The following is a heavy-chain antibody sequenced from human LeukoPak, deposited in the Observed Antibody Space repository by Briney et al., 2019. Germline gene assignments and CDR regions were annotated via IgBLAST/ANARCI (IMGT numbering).Heavy chain of an antibody. J-gene: IGHJ6*02. V-gene: IGHV4-31*03. D-gene: IGHD2-2*01. CDR2: IYYSGST. Sequence: SQTLSLTCTVSGGSISSGGYYWSWIRQHPGKGLEWIGYIYYSGSTYYNPSLKSRVTISVDTSKNQFSLKLSSVTAADTAVYYCARGHQKGYYYGMDVWGQGTTVTVSS. CDR3: ARGHQKGYYYGMDV. CDR1: GGSISSGGYY.